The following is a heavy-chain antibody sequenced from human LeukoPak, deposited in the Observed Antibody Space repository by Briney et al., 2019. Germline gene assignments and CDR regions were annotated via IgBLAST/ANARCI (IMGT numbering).Heavy chain of an antibody. CDR2: IYYSGST. J-gene: IGHJ4*02. V-gene: IGHV4-59*01. D-gene: IGHD3-10*01. CDR1: GGSISSYY. CDR3: ARLDGEVAFDY. Sequence: SETLSLTCTASGGSISSYYWSWIRQPPGKGLEWIGYIYYSGSTNYNPSLKSRVTISVDTSKNQFSLKLSSVTAADTAVYYCARLDGEVAFDYWGQGTLVTVSS.